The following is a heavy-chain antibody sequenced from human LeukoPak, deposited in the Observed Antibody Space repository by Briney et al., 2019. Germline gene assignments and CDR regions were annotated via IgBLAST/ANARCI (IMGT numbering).Heavy chain of an antibody. J-gene: IGHJ6*03. CDR1: GFTFSSYS. CDR3: ARDPQFPDNYYYYMDV. CDR2: ISSSSSYI. V-gene: IGHV3-21*01. D-gene: IGHD1-14*01. Sequence: GGSLRLSCAASGFTFSSYSMNWVRQAPGKGLEGVSSISSSSSYIYYADSVKGRFTISRDNAKNSLYLQMNSLRAEDTAVYYCARDPQFPDNYYYYMDVWGKGTTVTVSS.